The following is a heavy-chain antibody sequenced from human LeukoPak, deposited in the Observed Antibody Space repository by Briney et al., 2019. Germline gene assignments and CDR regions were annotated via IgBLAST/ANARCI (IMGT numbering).Heavy chain of an antibody. CDR3: ARDLYDSSGYYLGYYFDY. CDR2: IKQDGSEK. Sequence: GGSLRLSCAASGFTFSSYWMSWVRQAPGKGLECVANIKQDGSEKYYVDSVKGRFTISRDNAKNSLYLQMNSLRAEDTAVYYCARDLYDSSGYYLGYYFDYWGQGTLVTVSS. CDR1: GFTFSSYW. V-gene: IGHV3-7*01. J-gene: IGHJ4*02. D-gene: IGHD3-22*01.